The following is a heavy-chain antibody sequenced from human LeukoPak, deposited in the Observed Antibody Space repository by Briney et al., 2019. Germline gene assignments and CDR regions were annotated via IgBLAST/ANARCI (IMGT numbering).Heavy chain of an antibody. CDR3: AKDSSSWLYNWFDP. J-gene: IGHJ5*02. Sequence: GGSLRLSCAASGFTFSSFGMNWVRQAPGKGLEWVSYISSSSSTIYYADSVKGRFTISRDNAKNSLYLQMNSLRAEDTALYYCAKDSSSWLYNWFDPWGQGTLVTVSS. CDR2: ISSSSSTI. V-gene: IGHV3-48*04. D-gene: IGHD6-13*01. CDR1: GFTFSSFG.